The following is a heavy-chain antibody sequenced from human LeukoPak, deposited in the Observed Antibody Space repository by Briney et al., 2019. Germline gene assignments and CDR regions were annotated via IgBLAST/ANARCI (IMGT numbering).Heavy chain of an antibody. CDR2: ISSSGSTI. Sequence: GRSLRLSCAASGFTFSDYYMSWIRQAPGKGLEWVSYISSSGSTIYYADSVKGRFTISRDNAKNSLYLQMNSLRAEDTAVYYCARGYSSSWYPWIYWGQGTLVTVSS. CDR1: GFTFSDYY. J-gene: IGHJ4*02. D-gene: IGHD6-13*01. V-gene: IGHV3-11*04. CDR3: ARGYSSSWYPWIY.